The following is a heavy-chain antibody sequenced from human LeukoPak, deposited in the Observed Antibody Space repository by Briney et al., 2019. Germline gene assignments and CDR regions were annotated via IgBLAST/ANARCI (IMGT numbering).Heavy chain of an antibody. D-gene: IGHD3-22*01. V-gene: IGHV3-15*01. CDR1: GFTFSNAW. CDR3: AKDSRTYYYDSSGSQRIDYYYYYYMDV. CDR2: IKSKTDGGTT. J-gene: IGHJ6*03. Sequence: GGSLRLSCAASGFTFSNAWMSWVRQAPGKGLEWVGRIKSKTDGGTTDYAAPVKGRFTISRDDSKNTLYLQMNSLRAEDTAVYYCAKDSRTYYYDSSGSQRIDYYYYYYMDVWGKGTTVTISS.